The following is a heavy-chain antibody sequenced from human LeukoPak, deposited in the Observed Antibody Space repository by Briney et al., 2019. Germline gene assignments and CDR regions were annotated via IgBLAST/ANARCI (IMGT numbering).Heavy chain of an antibody. CDR1: GYTFTSYD. J-gene: IGHJ6*02. CDR2: MNPNSGNT. D-gene: IGHD2-2*02. Sequence: ASVEVSCKASGYTFTSYDINWVRQATGQGLEWMGWMNPNSGNTGYAQKFQGRVTMTRNTSISTAYMELSSLRSEDTAVYYCARVSRYCSSTSCYTVDYYYYGMDVWGQGTTVTVSS. CDR3: ARVSRYCSSTSCYTVDYYYYGMDV. V-gene: IGHV1-8*01.